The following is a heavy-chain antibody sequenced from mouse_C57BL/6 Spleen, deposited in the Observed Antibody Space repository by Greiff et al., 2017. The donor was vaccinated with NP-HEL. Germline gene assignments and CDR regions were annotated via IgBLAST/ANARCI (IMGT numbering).Heavy chain of an antibody. Sequence: VQRVESGPELVKPGASVKISCKASGYAFSSSWMNWVKQRPGKGLEWIGRIYPGDGDTNYNGKFKGKATLTADKSSSTAYMQLSSLTSEDSAVYFCAEGNPYAMDYWGQGTSVTVSS. V-gene: IGHV1-82*01. CDR1: GYAFSSSW. CDR3: AEGNPYAMDY. J-gene: IGHJ4*01. D-gene: IGHD2-1*01. CDR2: IYPGDGDT.